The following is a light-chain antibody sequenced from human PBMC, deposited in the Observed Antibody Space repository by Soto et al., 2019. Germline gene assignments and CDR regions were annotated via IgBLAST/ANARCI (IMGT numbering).Light chain of an antibody. Sequence: QSVLTQPPSASGSPGQSVTISCNGTSSDVGGYNYVSWYQQYPGRAPKLMIYEVTKRPSGVPDRFSGSKSGNTASLTVSGLQAEDEADYYCSSYAASNNFYFVFGGGTKVTVL. CDR2: EVT. CDR3: SSYAASNNFYFV. V-gene: IGLV2-8*01. CDR1: SSDVGGYNY. J-gene: IGLJ3*02.